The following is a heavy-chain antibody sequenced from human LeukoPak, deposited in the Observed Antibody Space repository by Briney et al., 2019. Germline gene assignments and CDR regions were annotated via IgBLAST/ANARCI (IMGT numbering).Heavy chain of an antibody. J-gene: IGHJ5*02. CDR1: GGTFTSYA. CDR3: ADWSIAARPFDP. D-gene: IGHD6-6*01. Sequence: SVKVSCKASGGTFTSYAISWVRQAPGQGLEWMGGIIPIFGTENYAQKFQGRVTITADESTSTAYMELSSLRCEETAVYYCADWSIAARPFDPWGQGTLVTVSS. V-gene: IGHV1-69*13. CDR2: IIPIFGTE.